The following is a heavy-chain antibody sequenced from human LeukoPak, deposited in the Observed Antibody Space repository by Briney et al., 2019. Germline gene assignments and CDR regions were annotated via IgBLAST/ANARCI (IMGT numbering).Heavy chain of an antibody. J-gene: IGHJ4*02. CDR1: GFTFNTYA. D-gene: IGHD2-2*01. CDR2: ISSSSSYI. Sequence: GGSLRLSCAASGFTFNTYAMNWVRQAPGKGLEWVSSISSSSSYIYYADSVKGRFTISRDNAKNSLYLQMNSLRAEDTAVYYCATLSGGSDIVVVPAPPFDWGQGTLVTVSS. V-gene: IGHV3-21*01. CDR3: ATLSGGSDIVVVPAPPFD.